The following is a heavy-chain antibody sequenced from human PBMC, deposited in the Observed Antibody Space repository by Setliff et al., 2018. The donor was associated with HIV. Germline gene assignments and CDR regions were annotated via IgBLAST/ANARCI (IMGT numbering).Heavy chain of an antibody. CDR3: ARITDDYSRFYYYMDV. V-gene: IGHV4-59*02. J-gene: IGHJ6*03. Sequence: LSLTCTISGGSVSGYYWSWIRQPPGKGLEWIGYIYYSGSANHNPSLKSRVTISVDTSKNDVSLKLTYVTSADTAVYYCARITDDYSRFYYYMDVWGKGTTVTVSS. CDR1: GGSVSGYY. D-gene: IGHD4-4*01. CDR2: IYYSGSA.